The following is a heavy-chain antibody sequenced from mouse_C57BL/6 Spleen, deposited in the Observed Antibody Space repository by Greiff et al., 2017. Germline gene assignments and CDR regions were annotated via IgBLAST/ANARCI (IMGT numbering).Heavy chain of an antibody. CDR1: GYTFTSYW. D-gene: IGHD1-1*01. CDR3: ARYDGSSYVAWFAY. J-gene: IGHJ3*01. V-gene: IGHV1-53*01. Sequence: QVQLQQPGTELVKPGASVKLSCKASGYTFTSYWMHWVKQRPGQGLEWIGNINPSNGGTNYNEKFKSKATLTVDKSSSTAYMQLSSLTSEDSAVYDCARYDGSSYVAWFAYWGQGTLVTVSA. CDR2: INPSNGGT.